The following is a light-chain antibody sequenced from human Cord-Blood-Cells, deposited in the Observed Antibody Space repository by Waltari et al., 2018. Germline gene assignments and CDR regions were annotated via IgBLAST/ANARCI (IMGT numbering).Light chain of an antibody. Sequence: SYELTQPSSVSVSPGQTARITCSGDVLAKKYARWFQQKPGQAPVLVIYKDSERPSGIPARFSGSSSGTTVTVTISGAQVEDEADYYCYSAADNNPVFGGGTKLTVL. V-gene: IGLV3-27*01. J-gene: IGLJ3*02. CDR2: KDS. CDR3: YSAADNNPV. CDR1: VLAKKY.